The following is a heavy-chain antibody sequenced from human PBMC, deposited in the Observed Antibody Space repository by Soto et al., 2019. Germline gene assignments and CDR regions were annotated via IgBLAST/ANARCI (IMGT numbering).Heavy chain of an antibody. V-gene: IGHV3-48*01. CDR1: GFTFSSYS. CDR3: ARDQAVVVAAEPGYDAFDI. J-gene: IGHJ3*02. D-gene: IGHD2-15*01. Sequence: GGSLRLSCAASGFTFSSYSMNWVRQAPGKGLEWVSYISSSSSTIYYADSVKGRFTISRDNAKNSLYLQMNSLRAEDTAVYYCARDQAVVVAAEPGYDAFDIWGQGTMVTVSS. CDR2: ISSSSSTI.